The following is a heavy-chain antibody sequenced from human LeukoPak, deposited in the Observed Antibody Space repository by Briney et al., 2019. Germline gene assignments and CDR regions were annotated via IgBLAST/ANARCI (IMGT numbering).Heavy chain of an antibody. V-gene: IGHV3-21*01. CDR3: ARGPYSSATFDY. CDR2: ISSSSSYI. Sequence: PGGSLRLSCAASGFTFSSYAMSWVRQAPGKGLEWVSSISSSSSYIYYADSVKGRFTISRDNAKNSLYLQMNSLRAEDTAVYYCARGPYSSATFDYWGQGTLVTVSS. CDR1: GFTFSSYA. D-gene: IGHD6-25*01. J-gene: IGHJ4*02.